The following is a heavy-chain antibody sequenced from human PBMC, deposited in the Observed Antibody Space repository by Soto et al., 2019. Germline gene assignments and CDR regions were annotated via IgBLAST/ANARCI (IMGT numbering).Heavy chain of an antibody. CDR2: IIPIFGTA. D-gene: IGHD3-3*01. CDR1: GGTFSSYA. V-gene: IGHV1-69*13. Sequence: SVKVSCKASGGTFSSYAVSWVRQAPGQGLEWMGGIIPIFGTANYAQKFQGRVTITADESTSTAYMELSSLRSEDTAVYYCAREPITIFGVVISGHLGMDGWGQGTTVTVSS. CDR3: AREPITIFGVVISGHLGMDG. J-gene: IGHJ6*02.